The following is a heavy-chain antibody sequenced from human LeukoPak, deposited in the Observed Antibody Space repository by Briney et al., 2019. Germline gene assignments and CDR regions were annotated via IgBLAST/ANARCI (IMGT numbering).Heavy chain of an antibody. J-gene: IGHJ2*01. Sequence: GGSLRLSCAASGFTFSSYSMNWVRQAPGKGLEWVSYISSSSSTIYYADSVKGRFTISRDNAKNSLYLQMNSLRAEDTAVYYCAREITMVRGVIIKTIYWYFDLWGRGTLVTVSS. D-gene: IGHD3-10*01. CDR3: AREITMVRGVIIKTIYWYFDL. CDR1: GFTFSSYS. V-gene: IGHV3-48*01. CDR2: ISSSSSTI.